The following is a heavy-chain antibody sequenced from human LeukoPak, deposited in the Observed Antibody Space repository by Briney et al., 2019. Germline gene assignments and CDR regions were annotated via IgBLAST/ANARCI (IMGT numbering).Heavy chain of an antibody. J-gene: IGHJ4*02. CDR2: IYTSGST. D-gene: IGHD1-20*01. V-gene: IGHV4-4*07. CDR3: ARDSTANNWNYVDY. Sequence: SETLSLTCTVSGGSISSYYWSWIRQPAGKGLEWIGRIYTSGSTNYNPSLKSRVTMSVDTSKNQFSLKLSSVTAADTAVYYCARDSTANNWNYVDYWGQGALVTVSS. CDR1: GGSISSYY.